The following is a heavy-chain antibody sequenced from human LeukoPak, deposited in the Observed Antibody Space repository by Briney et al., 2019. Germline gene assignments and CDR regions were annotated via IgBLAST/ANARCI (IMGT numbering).Heavy chain of an antibody. J-gene: IGHJ3*02. CDR1: GGTFSSHT. D-gene: IGHD2-8*01. CDR3: ARVGDHIVLVAQWGVGAFDI. V-gene: IGHV1-69*02. CDR2: IIPILGIA. Sequence: ASVKVSCKASGGTFSSHTISWVRQAPGQGLEWMGRIIPILGIANYAQKFQGRVTITADESTSTAYMELSSLRSEDTAVYYGARVGDHIVLVAQWGVGAFDIWGQGTMVTVSS.